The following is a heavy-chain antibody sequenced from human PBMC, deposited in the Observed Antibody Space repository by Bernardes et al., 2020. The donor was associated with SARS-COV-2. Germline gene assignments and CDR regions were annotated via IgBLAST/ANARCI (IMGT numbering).Heavy chain of an antibody. V-gene: IGHV4-34*01. CDR1: GGSFSGYY. D-gene: IGHD1-26*01. CDR2: INHSGST. CDR3: ASGYSGSSPDAFDI. Sequence: SETLSLTCAVYGGSFSGYYWSWIRQPPGKGLEWIGEINHSGSTNYNPSLKSRVTISVDTSKNQFSLKLSSVTAADTAVYYCASGYSGSSPDAFDIWGQGTMVTVSS. J-gene: IGHJ3*02.